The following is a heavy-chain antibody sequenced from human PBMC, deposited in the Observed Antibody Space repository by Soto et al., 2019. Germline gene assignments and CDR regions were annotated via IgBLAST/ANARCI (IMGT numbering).Heavy chain of an antibody. J-gene: IGHJ4*02. CDR2: IYYSGST. D-gene: IGHD5-18*01. V-gene: IGHV4-59*01. CDR1: GGSISSYY. CDR3: ARARRGYSYGYNYFDY. Sequence: KPSETLSLTCTVSGGSISSYYWSWIRQPPGKGLEWIGYIYYSGSTNYNPSLKSRVTISVDTSKNQFSLKLSSVTAADTAVYYCARARRGYSYGYNYFDYWGQGTLVTVSS.